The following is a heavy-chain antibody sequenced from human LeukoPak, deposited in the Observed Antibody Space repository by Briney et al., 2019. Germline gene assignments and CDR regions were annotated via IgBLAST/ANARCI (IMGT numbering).Heavy chain of an antibody. V-gene: IGHV4-34*01. CDR1: GGSFSGYY. D-gene: IGHD6-19*01. Sequence: SETLSLTCAVYGGSFSGYYWSWIRQPPGKGLEWIGEINHSGSTNYNPSLKSRVTISVDTSKNQFSLKLSSVTAADTAVYYCARGLGRSSGWYRALEYFQHWGQGTLVTVSS. CDR3: ARGLGRSSGWYRALEYFQH. CDR2: INHSGST. J-gene: IGHJ1*01.